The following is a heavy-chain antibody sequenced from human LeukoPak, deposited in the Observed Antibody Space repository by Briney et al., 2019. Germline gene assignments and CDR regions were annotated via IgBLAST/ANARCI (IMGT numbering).Heavy chain of an antibody. Sequence: SETLSLTCTVSGGSISSYYWSWIRQPPGKGLEWIAYIYYSGSTAYNPSLKSRVAISVDTSNNQVSLKLSSVTAADTAVYYCARHGYCSGGSCYWDYWGQGTPVTVSS. CDR1: GGSISSYY. V-gene: IGHV4-59*08. CDR2: IYYSGST. CDR3: ARHGYCSGGSCYWDY. D-gene: IGHD2-15*01. J-gene: IGHJ4*02.